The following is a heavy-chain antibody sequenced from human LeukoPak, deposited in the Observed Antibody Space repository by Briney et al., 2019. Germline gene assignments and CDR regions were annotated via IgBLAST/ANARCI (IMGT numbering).Heavy chain of an antibody. CDR2: IYPGDSDT. J-gene: IGHJ6*02. CDR1: GYSFTSYW. V-gene: IGHV5-51*01. D-gene: IGHD5-18*01. CDR3: ASGYSYGNNDYYYYYGMDV. Sequence: GESLKISCKGSGYSFTSYWIGWVRQMPGKGLEWMGIIYPGDSDTRYGPSFQGQVTISADKSISTAYLQWSSLKASDTAMYYCASGYSYGNNDYYYYYGMDVWGQGTTVTVSS.